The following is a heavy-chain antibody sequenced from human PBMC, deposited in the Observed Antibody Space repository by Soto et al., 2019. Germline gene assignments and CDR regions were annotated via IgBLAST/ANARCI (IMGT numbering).Heavy chain of an antibody. Sequence: QVQLVQSGAEVKKPGSSVKLSCKASGGPFSSYHISWVRQAPGQGLEWVGRIIPILGRANNAQHFQGRVTITADTSTNTAYMAPSTRTSEDTGLYYCAQGGGTTSSNGFDPWGHGALVTVSS. CDR3: AQGGGTTSSNGFDP. J-gene: IGHJ5*02. D-gene: IGHD2-2*01. V-gene: IGHV1-69*02. CDR2: IIPILGRA. CDR1: GGPFSSYH.